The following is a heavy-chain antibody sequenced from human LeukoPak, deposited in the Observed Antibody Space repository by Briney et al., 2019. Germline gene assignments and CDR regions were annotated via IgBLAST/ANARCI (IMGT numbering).Heavy chain of an antibody. V-gene: IGHV2-5*02. CDR1: GFSLSTSGVG. J-gene: IGHJ4*02. CDR3: AHRHCSSTSCYDEVDY. Sequence: SGPTLVKPTQTLTLTCTFSGFSLSTSGVGVGWIRQPPGKALEWLALIYWDDDKRYSPSLKSRLTITKDTSKNQVVLTMTNMDPVDTATYYCAHRHCSSTSCYDEVDYWGQGTLVTVSS. CDR2: IYWDDDK. D-gene: IGHD2-2*01.